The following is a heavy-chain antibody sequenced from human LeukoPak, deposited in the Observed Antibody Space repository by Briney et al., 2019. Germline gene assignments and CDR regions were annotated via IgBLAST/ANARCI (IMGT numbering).Heavy chain of an antibody. D-gene: IGHD3-22*01. Sequence: PGGSLRLSCAASGFTFDDHAMYWVRQAPGKGLEWVSGINWDGSTIGYADAVKGRFTISRDSAKKSLYLQLNSLRTEDTALYYCARASYYYDTSGLGALDIWGEGTLVTVSS. V-gene: IGHV3-9*01. J-gene: IGHJ3*02. CDR2: INWDGSTI. CDR1: GFTFDDHA. CDR3: ARASYYYDTSGLGALDI.